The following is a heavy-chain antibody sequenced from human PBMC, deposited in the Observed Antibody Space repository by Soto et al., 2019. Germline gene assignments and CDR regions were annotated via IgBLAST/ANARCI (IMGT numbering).Heavy chain of an antibody. CDR2: VSASGGTT. J-gene: IGHJ4*02. CDR3: AKDGGKDYYFDY. Sequence: PGGSLRLSCAASGFTFSSYAMAWVRQAPGKGLEWVSSVSASGGTTNYADSVKGRFTISRDNDNNTLFLQMNSLRAEDTAVYYCAKDGGKDYYFDYWGQGTLVTVSS. V-gene: IGHV3-23*01. CDR1: GFTFSSYA. D-gene: IGHD3-16*01.